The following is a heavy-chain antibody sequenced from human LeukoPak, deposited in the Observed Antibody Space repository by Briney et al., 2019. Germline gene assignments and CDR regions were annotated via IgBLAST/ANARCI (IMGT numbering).Heavy chain of an antibody. CDR1: GGSITNNNFY. D-gene: IGHD3/OR15-3a*01. V-gene: IGHV4-30-4*01. J-gene: IGHJ4*02. CDR3: ARRRTGDYFDY. CDR2: IYYSGST. Sequence: SETLSLTCTVSGGSITNNNFYWSWIRQPPGKGLEWIGYIYYSGSTYYNPSLKSRVTISVDMSKNQFSLKPTFVTAADTAVYYCARRRTGDYFDYWGREPWSPSPQ.